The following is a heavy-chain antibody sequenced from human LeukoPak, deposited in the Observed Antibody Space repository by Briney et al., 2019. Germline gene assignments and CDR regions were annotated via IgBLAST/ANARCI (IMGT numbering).Heavy chain of an antibody. Sequence: PGGSLRLSCAASGFTFSNSDMNWVHQAPGKGLEWVAVISYDGSNQYYADSVKGRFTISRDNSKNTLYLQMSGLRAEDTAVYYCAKRPDSGNQYFDYWGQGTLVTVSS. J-gene: IGHJ4*02. D-gene: IGHD4-11*01. CDR1: GFTFSNSD. CDR2: ISYDGSNQ. CDR3: AKRPDSGNQYFDY. V-gene: IGHV3-30*18.